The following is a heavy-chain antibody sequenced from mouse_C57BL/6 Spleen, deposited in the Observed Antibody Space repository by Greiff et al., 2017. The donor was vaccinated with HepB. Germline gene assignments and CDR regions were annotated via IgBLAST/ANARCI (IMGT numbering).Heavy chain of an antibody. CDR3: ARSRDYGRRGDY. J-gene: IGHJ2*01. CDR1: GYTFTDYY. CDR2: INPYNGGT. D-gene: IGHD1-1*01. Sequence: VQLKQSGPVLVKPGASVKMSCKASGYTFTDYYMNWVKQSHGKSLEWIGVINPYNGGTSYNQKFKGKATLTVDKSSSTAYMELNSLTSEDSAVYYCARSRDYGRRGDYWGQGTTLTVSS. V-gene: IGHV1-19*01.